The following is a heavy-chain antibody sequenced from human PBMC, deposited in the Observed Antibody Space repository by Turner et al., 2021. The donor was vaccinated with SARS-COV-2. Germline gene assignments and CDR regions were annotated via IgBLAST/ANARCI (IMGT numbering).Heavy chain of an antibody. D-gene: IGHD6-13*01. CDR2: INPNSGDT. J-gene: IGHJ4*02. Sequence: QVQLVQSGAEVKKPGASVKVSCKASGYTFTGYYMHWVRQAPGQGLEWMGWINPNSGDTNYAQKFQGRVTMTRDTSISTAYMELSRLKSDDTAVYYCARVYSSSWEYYFGYWGQGTLVTVSS. V-gene: IGHV1-2*02. CDR1: GYTFTGYY. CDR3: ARVYSSSWEYYFGY.